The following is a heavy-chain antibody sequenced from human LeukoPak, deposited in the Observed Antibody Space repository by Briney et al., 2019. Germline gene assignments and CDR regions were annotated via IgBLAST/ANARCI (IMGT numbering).Heavy chain of an antibody. CDR3: SRRKAVAGTTKAYFYY. D-gene: IGHD6-19*01. CDR2: IYPGDSDT. CDR1: GYSFSSYW. J-gene: IGHJ4*02. V-gene: IGHV5-51*01. Sequence: GESLKISCKGSGYSFSSYWIGWVRQMPGKGLEWMGIIYPGDSDTRYSPSFQGQVTISADKSISTAYLQWSSLKASDTAMYYCSRRKAVAGTTKAYFYYWGQETLVTVSS.